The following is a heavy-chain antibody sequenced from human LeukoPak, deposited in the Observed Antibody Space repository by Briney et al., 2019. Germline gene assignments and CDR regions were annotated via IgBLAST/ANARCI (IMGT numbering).Heavy chain of an antibody. Sequence: SETLSLTCTVSGGSISSSSYYWGWIRQPPGTGLEWIGSIYYSGSTYYNPSLKSRVTISVDTSKNQFSLKLSSVTAADTAVYYCARLTAAAGKVFDYWGQGTLVTVSS. CDR1: GGSISSSSYY. D-gene: IGHD6-13*01. CDR3: ARLTAAAGKVFDY. CDR2: IYYSGST. J-gene: IGHJ4*02. V-gene: IGHV4-39*01.